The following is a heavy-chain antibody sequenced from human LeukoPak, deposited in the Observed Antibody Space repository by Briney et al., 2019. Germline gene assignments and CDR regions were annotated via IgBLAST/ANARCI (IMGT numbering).Heavy chain of an antibody. V-gene: IGHV3-7*02. J-gene: IGHJ4*02. Sequence: GGSLRLSCAASRFTFSSYWMSWVRQAPGKGLEWVANIKQDGNEKYYVDSVKGRFTISRDNAKNSLYLQMNSLRAEDTAVYYCASLKRREGAYWGQGTLVTVSS. CDR3: ASLKRREGAY. CDR1: RFTFSSYW. CDR2: IKQDGNEK.